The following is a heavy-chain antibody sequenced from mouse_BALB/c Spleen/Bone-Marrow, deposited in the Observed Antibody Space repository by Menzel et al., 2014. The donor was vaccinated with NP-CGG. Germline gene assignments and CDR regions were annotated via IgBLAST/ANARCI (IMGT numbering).Heavy chain of an antibody. CDR3: ARGGTTATWYFDV. CDR1: GFNIKDTY. CDR2: IDPANGNT. Sequence: EVKVEESGAELVKPGASVKLSRTASGFNIKDTYMHWVKQRPEQGLEWIGRIDPANGNTKYDPKFQGKATITADTSSNTAYLQLSSLTSEDTAVYYCARGGTTATWYFDVWGAGTTVTVSS. J-gene: IGHJ1*01. V-gene: IGHV14-3*02. D-gene: IGHD1-2*01.